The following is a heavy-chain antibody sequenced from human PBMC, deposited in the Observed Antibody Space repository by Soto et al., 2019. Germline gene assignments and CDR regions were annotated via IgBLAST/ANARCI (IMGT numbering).Heavy chain of an antibody. Sequence: QVQLVQSGAEVKKPGSSVKVSCKASGGTFSSYAISWVRQAPGQGLEWMGGIIPIFGTANYAQKFQGRVTITADESTSTAYMELSSLRSEDTAVYYCARNMRYDILTGYPIYYYYCMDVWGQGTTVTVSS. J-gene: IGHJ6*02. V-gene: IGHV1-69*01. CDR3: ARNMRYDILTGYPIYYYYCMDV. D-gene: IGHD3-9*01. CDR2: IIPIFGTA. CDR1: GGTFSSYA.